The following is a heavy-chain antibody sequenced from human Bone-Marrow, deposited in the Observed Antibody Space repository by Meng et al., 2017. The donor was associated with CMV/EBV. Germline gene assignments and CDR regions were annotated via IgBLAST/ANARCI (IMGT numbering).Heavy chain of an antibody. CDR2: ISGSSSCI. V-gene: IGHV3-21*01. Sequence: GGSLRLSCAASGFTFSSYTMNWVRQAPGKGLEWVSAISGSSSCIYYADSVKGRFTISRDNAKNSLYLRMNILRAENTAVYYCARRLLCPTYDILTGYYSYYGMDVWGQGTTVTVPS. D-gene: IGHD3-9*01. J-gene: IGHJ6*02. CDR1: GFTFSSYT. CDR3: ARRLLCPTYDILTGYYSYYGMDV.